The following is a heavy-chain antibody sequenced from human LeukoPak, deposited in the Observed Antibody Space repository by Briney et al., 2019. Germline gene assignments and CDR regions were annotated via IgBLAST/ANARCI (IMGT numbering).Heavy chain of an antibody. J-gene: IGHJ4*02. Sequence: GGSLRLSCAASGFSFSTYGMHWDRQAPGKGLEWVAFIRYDGSNKFYADSVKGRFTISRGNSKNTLYLQMNSLRGEDTAVYYCAKGEYSSSSQVFDYWGQGTLVTVSS. CDR1: GFSFSTYG. CDR2: IRYDGSNK. V-gene: IGHV3-30*02. D-gene: IGHD6-6*01. CDR3: AKGEYSSSSQVFDY.